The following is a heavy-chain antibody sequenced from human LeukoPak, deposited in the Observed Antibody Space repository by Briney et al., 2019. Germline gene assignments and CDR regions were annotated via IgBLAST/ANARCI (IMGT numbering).Heavy chain of an antibody. CDR2: ITSGGTTI. D-gene: IGHD4-17*01. J-gene: IGHJ4*02. CDR3: ARDYSTVTTFFDY. V-gene: IGHV3-48*01. Sequence: GGSLRLSCAASGFTFSTYAMNWVRQAPGKGLEWVSYITSGGTTIYYADSVKGRFTISRDNAKNSLYLQMNSLRAEDTAVYYCARDYSTVTTFFDYWGQGTLVTVSS. CDR1: GFTFSTYA.